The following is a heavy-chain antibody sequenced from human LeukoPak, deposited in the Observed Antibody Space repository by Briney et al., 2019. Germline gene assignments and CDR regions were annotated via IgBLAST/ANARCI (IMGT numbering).Heavy chain of an antibody. CDR2: INPNSGVT. D-gene: IGHD3-22*01. J-gene: IGHJ3*02. CDR1: GYTFTGYY. CDR3: ASGFMAYDRSGYYDDAFDI. Sequence: ASVKVSCKASGYTFTGYYMHWVRQAPGQGLEWMGWINPNSGVTDYAQKFQGRVAMTRDTSISTAYMELSRLRSDDTAFYYCASGFMAYDRSGYYDDAFDIWGQGTMVTVSS. V-gene: IGHV1-2*02.